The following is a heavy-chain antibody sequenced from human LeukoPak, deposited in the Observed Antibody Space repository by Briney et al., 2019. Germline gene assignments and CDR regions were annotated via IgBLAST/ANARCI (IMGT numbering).Heavy chain of an antibody. Sequence: PRRSPCPSRAASGFTFSSYGNHWVRQAPGKGLEWVAVISYDGSNKYYADSVKGRFTLSRDNSKNTLYLQMNSLRAEDTAVYYCAKEGYCSSTRCSPDYWGRGTGDTVSS. V-gene: IGHV3-30*18. D-gene: IGHD2-2*01. CDR1: GFTFSSYG. CDR2: ISYDGSNK. J-gene: IGHJ4*02. CDR3: AKEGYCSSTRCSPDY.